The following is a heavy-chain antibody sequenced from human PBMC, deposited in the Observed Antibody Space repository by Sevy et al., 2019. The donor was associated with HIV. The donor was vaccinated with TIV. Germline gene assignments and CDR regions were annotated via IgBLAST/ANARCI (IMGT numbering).Heavy chain of an antibody. J-gene: IGHJ6*02. D-gene: IGHD2-2*01. Sequence: ASVKVSCKASGYTFTGYYMHWVRQAPGQGLEWMGWINPNSGGTNYAQKFQGRVTMTRDTSISTAYMELSRLGSDDTAVYYCARGDRYCSSTSCPGGFYYYGMDVWGQGTTVTVSS. CDR1: GYTFTGYY. V-gene: IGHV1-2*02. CDR3: ARGDRYCSSTSCPGGFYYYGMDV. CDR2: INPNSGGT.